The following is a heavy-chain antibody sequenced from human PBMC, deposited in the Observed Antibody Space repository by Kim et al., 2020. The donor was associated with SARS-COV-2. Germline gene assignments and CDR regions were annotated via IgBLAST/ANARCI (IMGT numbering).Heavy chain of an antibody. CDR3: ARSLDIVVVPAAENWFDP. J-gene: IGHJ5*02. D-gene: IGHD2-2*01. Sequence: GRVTMTRDTSTSTVYMELSSLRSEDTAVYYCARSLDIVVVPAAENWFDPWGQGTLVTVSS. V-gene: IGHV1-46*01.